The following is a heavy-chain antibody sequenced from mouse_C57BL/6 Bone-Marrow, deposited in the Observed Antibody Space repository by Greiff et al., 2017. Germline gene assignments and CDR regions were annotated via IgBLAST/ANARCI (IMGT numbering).Heavy chain of an antibody. J-gene: IGHJ1*03. CDR1: GYTFTSYW. Sequence: VQLQQPGAELVRPGTSVKLSCKASGYTFTSYWMHWVKQRPGQGLEWIGVIDPSDSYTNYNQKFKGKATLTVDTSSSTAYMQLSSLTSEDSAVYYCARLRAYGNYGYFDVWGTGTTVAVSS. D-gene: IGHD2-1*01. CDR2: IDPSDSYT. V-gene: IGHV1-59*01. CDR3: ARLRAYGNYGYFDV.